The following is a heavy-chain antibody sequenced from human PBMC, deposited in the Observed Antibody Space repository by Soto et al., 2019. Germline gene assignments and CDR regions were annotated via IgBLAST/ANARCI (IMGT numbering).Heavy chain of an antibody. CDR3: ARFRGSGYMDV. V-gene: IGHV3-48*01. J-gene: IGHJ6*03. CDR1: GFTFSSYS. D-gene: IGHD2-15*01. CDR2: ISTTTSTI. Sequence: GGSLRLSCAASGFTFSSYSMSWVRQAPGKGLECISYISTTTSTIYYADSVKGRFTISRDNAKNSLYLQMNSLRGEDTAGYYCARFRGSGYMDVWGKANTVTVSS.